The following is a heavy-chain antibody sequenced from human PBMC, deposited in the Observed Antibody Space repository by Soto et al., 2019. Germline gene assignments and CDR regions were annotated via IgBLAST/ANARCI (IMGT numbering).Heavy chain of an antibody. Sequence: PSETLSLTCTVSGGSISSSSYYWGWIRQPPGKGLEWIGSIYYSGSTYYNPSLKSRVTISVDTSKNQFSLKLRSVAAADTAVYYCARRNSYSSSWYTENYFDYWGQGTLVTVSS. CDR2: IYYSGST. J-gene: IGHJ4*02. CDR1: GGSISSSSYY. CDR3: ARRNSYSSSWYTENYFDY. D-gene: IGHD6-13*01. V-gene: IGHV4-39*01.